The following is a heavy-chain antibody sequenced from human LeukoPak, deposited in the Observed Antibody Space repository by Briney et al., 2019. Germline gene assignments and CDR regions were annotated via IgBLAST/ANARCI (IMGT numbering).Heavy chain of an antibody. Sequence: ASVKVSCKASGYTFTSYGISWVRQAPGQGLEWMGWIRAYNGNTNYAQKLQGRVTITRDTSIRTAYMELSRLRSDDTAVYYCAIQGGYSYGSRPRELHYYFDYWGRGTLVTVSS. CDR1: GYTFTSYG. CDR2: IRAYNGNT. J-gene: IGHJ4*02. D-gene: IGHD5-18*01. V-gene: IGHV1-18*01. CDR3: AIQGGYSYGSRPRELHYYFDY.